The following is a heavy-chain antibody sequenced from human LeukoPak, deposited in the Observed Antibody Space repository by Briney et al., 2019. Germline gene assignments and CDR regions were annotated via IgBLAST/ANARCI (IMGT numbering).Heavy chain of an antibody. CDR2: ISGGGGTT. D-gene: IGHD6-13*01. CDR1: GFTFVNYA. CDR3: AKDRGSWYLSDWFDP. V-gene: IGHV3-23*01. Sequence: GGSLRLSCAASGFTFVNYAMSWVRQAPGKGLEWVSAISGGGGTTYYADSVKGRFTISRDNSKNTLYLQMNSLRAEDTAVYYCAKDRGSWYLSDWFDPWGQGTLVTVSS. J-gene: IGHJ5*02.